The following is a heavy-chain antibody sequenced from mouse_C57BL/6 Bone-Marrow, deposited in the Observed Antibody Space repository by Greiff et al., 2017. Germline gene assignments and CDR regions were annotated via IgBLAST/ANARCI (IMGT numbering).Heavy chain of an antibody. CDR1: GFTFTDYY. D-gene: IGHD1-1*01. Sequence: EVNVVESGGGLVQPGGSLSLSCAASGFTFTDYYMSWVRQPPGKALEWLGFIRNKANGYTTEYSASVKGRFTISRDNSQSILYLQMNALRAEDSATYYCARYSYGSSYPFDYWGQGTTLTVSS. V-gene: IGHV7-3*01. CDR3: ARYSYGSSYPFDY. CDR2: IRNKANGYTT. J-gene: IGHJ2*01.